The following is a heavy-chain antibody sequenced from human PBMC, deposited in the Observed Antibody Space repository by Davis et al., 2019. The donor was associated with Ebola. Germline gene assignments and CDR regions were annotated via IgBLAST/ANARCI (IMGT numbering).Heavy chain of an antibody. D-gene: IGHD6-19*01. J-gene: IGHJ4*02. CDR1: GGTFSSYA. Sequence: SVKVSCKASGGTFSSYAISWVRQAPGQGLEWLGGIIPIFGTANSAQKFQGRFTITADKYTSTAYMELSSLRSDDTAVFYCARATFGYNSGWYADYWGQGTLVTVSS. CDR2: IIPIFGTA. CDR3: ARATFGYNSGWYADY. V-gene: IGHV1-69*06.